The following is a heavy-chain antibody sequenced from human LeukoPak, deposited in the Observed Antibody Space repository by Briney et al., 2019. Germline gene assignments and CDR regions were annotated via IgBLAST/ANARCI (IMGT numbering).Heavy chain of an antibody. J-gene: IGHJ6*02. Sequence: SETLSLTCTVSGGSISSGDYYWSWIRQPPGKGLEWIGYIYYSGSTYYNPSLKSRVTISVDTSKNQFSLKLSSVTAADTAVYYCARAKGGSEWELLPYYYYGMDVWGQGTTVTVSS. CDR1: GGSISSGDYY. CDR3: ARAKGGSEWELLPYYYYGMDV. V-gene: IGHV4-30-4*02. CDR2: IYYSGST. D-gene: IGHD1-26*01.